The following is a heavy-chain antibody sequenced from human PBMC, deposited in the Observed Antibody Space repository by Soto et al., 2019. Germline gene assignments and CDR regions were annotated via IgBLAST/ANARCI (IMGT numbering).Heavy chain of an antibody. CDR2: LYYRSKWSN. Sequence: PSQSLSLTCAISGDSVSTSSSAWSCIRQPPSGGLEWLGRLYYRSKWSNDYAVSVMGRITISPDTSKNQFSMQLNSVTPEDAAVYFGVRYTGWYNFAFWGQGALVTVSS. CDR3: VRYTGWYNFAF. V-gene: IGHV6-1*01. D-gene: IGHD6-19*01. CDR1: GDSVSTSSSA. J-gene: IGHJ4*02.